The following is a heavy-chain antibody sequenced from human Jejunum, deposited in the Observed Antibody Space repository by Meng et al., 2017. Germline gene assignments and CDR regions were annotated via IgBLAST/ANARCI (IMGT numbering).Heavy chain of an antibody. CDR3: ARVQGDFYDNDAYYSYFAY. CDR2: IYHSGTT. CDR1: GGSITGTNW. J-gene: IGHJ4*02. V-gene: IGHV4-4*02. Sequence: QGLRPASGPGLVSPSGTLSLTCAVSGGSITGTNWWSWVRQPPGKGLEWIGDIYHSGTTNYNPSLQSRVTISVDKSENQFSLKLRSVTAADTAVYYCARVQGDFYDNDAYYSYFAYWGPGALVTVSS. D-gene: IGHD3-22*01.